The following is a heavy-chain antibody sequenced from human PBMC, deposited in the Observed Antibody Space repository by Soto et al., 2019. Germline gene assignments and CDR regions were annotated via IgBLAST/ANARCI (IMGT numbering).Heavy chain of an antibody. J-gene: IGHJ5*02. V-gene: IGHV4-34*01. CDR1: GGSFSDYK. CDR2: IRHNGDT. Sequence: SETLSLTCVVSGGSFSDYKWTWIRQSPEKGLEWIGEIRHNGDTNSKPSLRSRLTISLDTSKNQFSLHLSSVTSADTAVYFCAGGPDYGDYDAWGQGTLVTVSS. CDR3: AGGPDYGDYDA. D-gene: IGHD4-17*01.